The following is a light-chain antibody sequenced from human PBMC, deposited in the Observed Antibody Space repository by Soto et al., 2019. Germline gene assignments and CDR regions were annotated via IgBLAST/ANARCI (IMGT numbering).Light chain of an antibody. CDR1: SSDVGGYDY. CDR3: SSYTSTEIGV. CDR2: QVT. Sequence: HSALTQPASVSASPGQSITISCTGTSSDVGGYDYVSWYQQHPGKAPKLIIYQVTNRPSGVSNRFSGSKSGNTASLTISGLQPEDEAHYYCSSYTSTEIGVFGGGTKLTVL. V-gene: IGLV2-14*01. J-gene: IGLJ3*02.